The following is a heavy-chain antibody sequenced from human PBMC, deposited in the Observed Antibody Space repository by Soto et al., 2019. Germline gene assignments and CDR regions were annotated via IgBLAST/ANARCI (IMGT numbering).Heavy chain of an antibody. CDR1: CGSFIGYY. D-gene: IGHD3-22*01. Sequence: SETLSRTCAVYCGSFIGYYGIWIRQPPGKGLDWIGEINDSGSTNYNPSLKRRVTISVDTSRNQFSLKLSSVTAADTAVYYCARRGDYFDSSGDALDIWGQGTMVT. CDR3: ARRGDYFDSSGDALDI. CDR2: INDSGST. J-gene: IGHJ3*02. V-gene: IGHV4-34*01.